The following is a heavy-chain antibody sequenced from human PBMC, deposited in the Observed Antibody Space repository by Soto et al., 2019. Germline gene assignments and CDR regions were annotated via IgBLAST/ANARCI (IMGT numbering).Heavy chain of an antibody. J-gene: IGHJ6*02. D-gene: IGHD2-2*01. CDR2: IGESGTPT. CDR3: ARYIPGVRYYGMEV. Sequence: GGSLRLSCAASGFTFSSYAMKWVLQAPGKGLEWVSLIGESGTPTYYADSVKGRFTISRDNSGNTLFLEMYSLRAEDTAVYYCARYIPGVRYYGMEVWGQGTTVTVSS. CDR1: GFTFSSYA. V-gene: IGHV3-23*01.